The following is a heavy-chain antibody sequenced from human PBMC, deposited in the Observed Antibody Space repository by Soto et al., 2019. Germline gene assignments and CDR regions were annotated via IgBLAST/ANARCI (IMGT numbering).Heavy chain of an antibody. CDR2: ISGSGYSI. CDR1: GFAFSRYG. Sequence: EVQLLESEGASVQPGGSVRLSCVVSGFAFSRYGMSWVRQAPGKGLEWVAHISGSGYSINYAESVKGRFTISRDNSKGTLYLQMNSLTVEDTALYYCSKFGPGADYWGQGTLVTVSS. D-gene: IGHD3-3*01. V-gene: IGHV3-23*01. J-gene: IGHJ4*02. CDR3: SKFGPGADY.